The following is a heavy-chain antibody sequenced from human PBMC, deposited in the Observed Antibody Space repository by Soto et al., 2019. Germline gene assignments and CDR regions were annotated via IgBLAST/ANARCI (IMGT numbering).Heavy chain of an antibody. J-gene: IGHJ6*02. CDR3: AKKQYQLLYAYYYGMDV. D-gene: IGHD2-2*02. CDR1: GFTFSSYG. V-gene: IGHV3-30*18. Sequence: PGGSLRLSCAASGFTFSSYGMHWVRQAPGKGLEWVAVISYDGSNKYYADSVKGRFTISRDNSKNTLYLQMNSLRAEDTAVYYCAKKQYQLLYAYYYGMDVWGQGTTVTVSS. CDR2: ISYDGSNK.